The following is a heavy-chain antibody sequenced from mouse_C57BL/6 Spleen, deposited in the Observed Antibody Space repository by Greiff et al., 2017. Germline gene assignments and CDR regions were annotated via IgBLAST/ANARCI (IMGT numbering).Heavy chain of an antibody. CDR2: IDPSDSYT. Sequence: QVQLQQPGAELVKPGASVKLSCKASGYTFTSYWMQWVKQRPGQGLEWIGEIDPSDSYTTYNQKFKGKATLTVDPSSSTAYMQLSSLTSEDSAVYYCARRPWFAYWGQGTLVTVSA. CDR3: ARRPWFAY. CDR1: GYTFTSYW. V-gene: IGHV1-50*01. J-gene: IGHJ3*01.